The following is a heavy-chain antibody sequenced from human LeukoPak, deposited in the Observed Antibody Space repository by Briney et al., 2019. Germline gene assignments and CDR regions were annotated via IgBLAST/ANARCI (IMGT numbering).Heavy chain of an antibody. CDR1: GGSISSYY. CDR2: IYYSGST. J-gene: IGHJ1*01. D-gene: IGHD3-22*01. V-gene: IGHV4-59*01. CDR3: ARLKYYYDSSGYRAEYFQH. Sequence: SETLSLTCTVSGGSISSYYWRLIRQPSVKGLESIGYIYYSGSTNYNPSLKSRVTISVYTSKNQFSLKLSSVTAADTAVYYCARLKYYYDSSGYRAEYFQHWGQGTLVTVSS.